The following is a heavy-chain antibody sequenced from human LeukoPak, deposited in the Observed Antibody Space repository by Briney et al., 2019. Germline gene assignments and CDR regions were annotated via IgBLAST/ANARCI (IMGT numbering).Heavy chain of an antibody. J-gene: IGHJ4*02. Sequence: GGSLRLSCTASGFTFGDYAMSCVRQAPGKGLEWVAFIRSKTYTGTTDYAASVKGRFTISRDDSKGIAYLQMNSLKTEDTAVYYCTRALRIAVAGTQYYFDFWGQGTLVTASS. D-gene: IGHD6-19*01. CDR1: GFTFGDYA. CDR2: IRSKTYTGTT. CDR3: TRALRIAVAGTQYYFDF. V-gene: IGHV3-49*04.